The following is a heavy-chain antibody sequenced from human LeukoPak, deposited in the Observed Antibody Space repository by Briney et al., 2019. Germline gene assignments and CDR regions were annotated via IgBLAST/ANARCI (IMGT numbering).Heavy chain of an antibody. V-gene: IGHV4-4*02. CDR1: GGSISSSNW. CDR2: IYHSGST. CDR3: ARGLSWYSSSSRFDP. D-gene: IGHD6-6*01. Sequence: PSETLSLTCAVSGGSISSSNWWSWVRQPPGKGLEWIGEIYHSGSTNYNPSLKSRVTISVDKSKNQFSLKLSSVTAADTAVYYCARGLSWYSSSSRFDPWGQGTLVTVSS. J-gene: IGHJ5*02.